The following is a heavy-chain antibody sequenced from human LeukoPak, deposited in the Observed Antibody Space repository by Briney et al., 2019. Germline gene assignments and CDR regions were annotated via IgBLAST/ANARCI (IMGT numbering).Heavy chain of an antibody. V-gene: IGHV4-59*01. D-gene: IGHD6-13*01. CDR3: ARGYSAGTPHNWFDP. J-gene: IGHJ5*02. CDR2: IYYSGST. CDR1: GGSISGYY. Sequence: SETLSLTCTVSGGSISGYYWSWIRQPPGKGLEWIGYIYYSGSTNYNPSLKSRVTISVDTSKSQFSLKLSSVTAADTAVYYCARGYSAGTPHNWFDPWGQGTLVTVSS.